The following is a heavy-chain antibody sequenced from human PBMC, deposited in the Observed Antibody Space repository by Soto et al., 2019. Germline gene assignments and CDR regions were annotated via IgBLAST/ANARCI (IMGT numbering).Heavy chain of an antibody. V-gene: IGHV3-23*01. CDR1: GFTFSSYA. Sequence: EVQLLESGGGLVQPGGSLRLSCAASGFTFSSYAMSWVRQAPGKGLEWVSAISGSGGSTYYADSVKGRFTISRDNSMNTLSLQMNSLRAEDTAVYYGAKAVGFGGYWYFDLWGRGTLVTVSS. CDR2: ISGSGGST. CDR3: AKAVGFGGYWYFDL. D-gene: IGHD3-10*01. J-gene: IGHJ2*01.